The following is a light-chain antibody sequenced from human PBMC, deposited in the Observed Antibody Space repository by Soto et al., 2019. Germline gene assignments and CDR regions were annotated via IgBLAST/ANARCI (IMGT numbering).Light chain of an antibody. J-gene: IGKJ1*01. CDR2: GAS. CDR3: QHYMRGTPT. Sequence: IVLTQSPATLSVSPGEGVTLSCRASQSVXNLLAWYEEKPGQAPRFLXDGASTRATGSPARLSGGGSGTDFTLTISSLQSEDFAVYYCQHYMRGTPTFGQGAKVDIK. CDR1: QSVXNL. V-gene: IGKV3-15*01.